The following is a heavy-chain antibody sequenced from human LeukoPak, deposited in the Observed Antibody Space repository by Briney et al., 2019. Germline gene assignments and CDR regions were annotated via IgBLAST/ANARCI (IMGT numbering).Heavy chain of an antibody. V-gene: IGHV3-48*02. J-gene: IGHJ4*02. CDR2: ISSSSDTI. CDR1: GFTFSNYG. Sequence: GGSLRLCWAASGFTFSNYGMNWVRQAPGKRLEWVSYISSSSDTIYYADSEKRRFTISRDTAETSLYLQLNSLRDEDTAVYYCAIAMRSGYDYWGQGTLVTVSS. D-gene: IGHD5-12*01. CDR3: AIAMRSGYDY.